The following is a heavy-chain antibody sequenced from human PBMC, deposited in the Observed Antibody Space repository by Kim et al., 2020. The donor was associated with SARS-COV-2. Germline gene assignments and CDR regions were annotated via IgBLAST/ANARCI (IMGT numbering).Heavy chain of an antibody. Sequence: ASVKVSCKASGYTFTSYYMHWVRQAPGQELEWMGIINPSGGSTSYAQKFQGRVTMTRDTSTSTVYMELSSLRSEDTAVYYCARVHRLLRYFDWLPGTDAFDIWGQGTMVTVSS. CDR3: ARVHRLLRYFDWLPGTDAFDI. CDR2: INPSGGST. CDR1: GYTFTSYY. J-gene: IGHJ3*02. V-gene: IGHV1-46*01. D-gene: IGHD3-9*01.